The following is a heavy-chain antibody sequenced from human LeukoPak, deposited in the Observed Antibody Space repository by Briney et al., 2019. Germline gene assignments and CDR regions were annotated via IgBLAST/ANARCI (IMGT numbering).Heavy chain of an antibody. CDR3: ARANMVRGVGLFFDRNWFDP. CDR1: AYTFTGYY. CDR2: INPNSGGT. V-gene: IGHV1-2*02. Sequence: ASVKVSCKASAYTFTGYYMHWVRQAPGQGLEWMGWINPNSGGTNYAQKFRGRVTMTRDTSIRTAYMELSRLRSDDTAVYYCARANMVRGVGLFFDRNWFDPWGQGTLVTVSS. J-gene: IGHJ5*02. D-gene: IGHD3-10*01.